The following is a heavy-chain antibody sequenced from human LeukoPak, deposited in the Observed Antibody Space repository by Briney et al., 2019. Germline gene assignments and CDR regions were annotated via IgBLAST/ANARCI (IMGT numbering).Heavy chain of an antibody. Sequence: PSETLSLTCAVYGGSFSGYYWSWIRQPPGKGLEWIGEINHSGSTNYNPSLKSRVTISVDTSKNQFSLKLSSVTAADTAVYYCARGHTISDYWGQGTLVTVSS. CDR1: GGSFSGYY. CDR2: INHSGST. D-gene: IGHD3-9*01. CDR3: ARGHTISDY. V-gene: IGHV4-34*01. J-gene: IGHJ4*02.